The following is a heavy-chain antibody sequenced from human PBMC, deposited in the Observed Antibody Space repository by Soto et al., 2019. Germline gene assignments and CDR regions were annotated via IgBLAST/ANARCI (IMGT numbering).Heavy chain of an antibody. V-gene: IGHV3-13*01. CDR3: AWGIAAAGTDWFDP. CDR1: GFTFSSYD. D-gene: IGHD6-13*01. J-gene: IGHJ5*02. Sequence: GGSLRLSCAASGFTFSSYDMHWVRQATGKGLEWVSAIGTAGDTYYPGSVKGRFTISRENAKNSLYLQMNSLRAGDTAVYYCAWGIAAAGTDWFDPWGQGTLVTVSS. CDR2: IGTAGDT.